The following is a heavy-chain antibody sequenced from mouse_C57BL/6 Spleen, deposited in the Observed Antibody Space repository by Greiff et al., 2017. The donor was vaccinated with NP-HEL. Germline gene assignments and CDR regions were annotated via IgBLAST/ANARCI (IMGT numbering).Heavy chain of an antibody. CDR1: GFTFSDYY. Sequence: EVKLVESEGGLVQPGSSMKLSCTASGFTFSDYYMAWVRQVPEKGLEWVANINYDGSSTYYLDSLKSRFIISRDNAKNILYLQMSSLKSEDTATYYCARDIGYYGSSLDDWGQGTTLTVSS. V-gene: IGHV5-16*01. D-gene: IGHD1-1*01. J-gene: IGHJ2*01. CDR3: ARDIGYYGSSLDD. CDR2: INYDGSST.